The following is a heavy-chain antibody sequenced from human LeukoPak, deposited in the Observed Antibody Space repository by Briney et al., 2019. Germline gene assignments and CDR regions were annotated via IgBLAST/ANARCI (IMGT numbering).Heavy chain of an antibody. CDR1: GFTFSGHF. Sequence: GGSLRLSCSASGFTFSGHFMHWVRQAPGKGLEYVSSISINGDKTYYAESVKGRFTISRDNSKNTLYLQMNSLRAEDTAVYYCARDQPFDYWGQGTLVTVSS. J-gene: IGHJ4*02. CDR3: ARDQPFDY. V-gene: IGHV3-64*04. CDR2: ISINGDKT.